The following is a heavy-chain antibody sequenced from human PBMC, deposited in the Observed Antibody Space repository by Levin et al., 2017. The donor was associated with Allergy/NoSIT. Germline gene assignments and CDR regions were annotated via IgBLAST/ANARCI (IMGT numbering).Heavy chain of an antibody. V-gene: IGHV3-66*01. D-gene: IGHD2-8*01. Sequence: SCAVSGFTVYNNYMSWVRQAPGKGLEWVSLIYSGGTTQYADSVKGRFTISRDSSKNTLYLQMNSLTPEDTAMYYCARNVPLTANGYWGQGTLVTVSS. CDR1: GFTVYNNY. CDR3: ARNVPLTANGY. J-gene: IGHJ4*02. CDR2: IYSGGTT.